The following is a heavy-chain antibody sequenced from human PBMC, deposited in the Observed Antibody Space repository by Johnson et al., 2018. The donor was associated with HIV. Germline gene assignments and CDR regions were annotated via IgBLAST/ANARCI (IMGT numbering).Heavy chain of an antibody. CDR1: GFTFDDYD. V-gene: IGHV3-30*02. CDR2: IRYDGSNK. D-gene: IGHD3-16*01. CDR3: TKMGALGAFDI. Sequence: VQLVESGGGVERPGGSLRLSCVASGFTFDDYDMHWVRQAPGKGLEWVAFIRYDGSNKYYVDSVKGRFTISRDNSKNTLSLQMNSLRAEDTAVYYCTKMGALGAFDIWGQGTMVTVSS. J-gene: IGHJ3*02.